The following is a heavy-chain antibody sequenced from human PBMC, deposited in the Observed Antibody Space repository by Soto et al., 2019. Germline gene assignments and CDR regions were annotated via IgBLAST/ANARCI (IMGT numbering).Heavy chain of an antibody. V-gene: IGHV1-58*01. J-gene: IGHJ6*02. CDR1: VFTFPNSA. D-gene: IGHD3-3*01. CDR3: AAAPHITVFGVAPRLFYSYGMDV. CDR2: IVVGSGNT. Sequence: GASVKVSCKASVFTFPNSAVHWVRQAREQRLECIGWIVVGSGNTNYAQKFQERVTITRDMSTSTAYLELSSLRFEDTAVYYCAAAPHITVFGVAPRLFYSYGMDVWGPGTPVTVSS.